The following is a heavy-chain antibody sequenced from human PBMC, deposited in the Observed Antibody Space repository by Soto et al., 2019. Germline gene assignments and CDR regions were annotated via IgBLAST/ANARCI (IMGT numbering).Heavy chain of an antibody. D-gene: IGHD2-8*01. CDR2: IIPILGIA. CDR1: GGTFSSYT. CDR3: ARGPCTNGVCYMDYYYSYMDD. V-gene: IGHV1-69*02. Sequence: SVKVSCKASGGTFSSYTISWVRQAPGQGLEWMGRIIPILGIANYAQKFQGRVTITADKSTSTAYMELSSLRSEDTAVYYCARGPCTNGVCYMDYYYSYMDDRGKRTTGTVAS. J-gene: IGHJ6*03.